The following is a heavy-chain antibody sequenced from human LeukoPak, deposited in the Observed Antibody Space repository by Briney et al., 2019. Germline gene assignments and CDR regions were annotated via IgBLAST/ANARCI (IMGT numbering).Heavy chain of an antibody. CDR3: ARGAGDTAMLEDY. J-gene: IGHJ4*02. D-gene: IGHD5-18*01. CDR2: IYYSGST. V-gene: IGHV4-30-4*08. Sequence: SETLSLTCTVSGGSISSGDYYWSWIRQPPGKGLEWIGYIYYSGSTYYNPSLKSRVTISVDTSTNQFSLKLSSVTAADTAVYYCARGAGDTAMLEDYWGQGTLVTVSS. CDR1: GGSISSGDYY.